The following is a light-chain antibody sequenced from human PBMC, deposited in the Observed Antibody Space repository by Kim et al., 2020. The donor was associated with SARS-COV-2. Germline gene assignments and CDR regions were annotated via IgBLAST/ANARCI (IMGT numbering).Light chain of an antibody. CDR3: QVWDSSSYHPV. V-gene: IGLV3-21*04. J-gene: IGLJ3*02. Sequence: SYELTQPPSVSVAPGKTARITSGGNNIGSKSVHWYQQKPGQAPALVIYYDSDRPSGIPERFSGSNSGNTASLTISRVEAADEADYYCQVWDSSSYHPVFG. CDR2: YDS. CDR1: NIGSKS.